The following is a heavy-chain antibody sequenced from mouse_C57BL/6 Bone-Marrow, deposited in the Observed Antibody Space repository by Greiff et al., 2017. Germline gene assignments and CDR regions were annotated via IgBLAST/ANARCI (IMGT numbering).Heavy chain of an antibody. CDR2: IDPENGDT. CDR3: TTLTYGRY. D-gene: IGHD1-2*01. V-gene: IGHV14-4*01. Sequence: EVQVVESGAELVRPGASVKLSCTASGFNIKDDYMHWVKQRPEQGLEWIGWIDPENGDTEYASKFQGKATITADTSSNTAYLQLSSLTSEDTAVYYCTTLTYGRYWGQGTSVTVSS. CDR1: GFNIKDDY. J-gene: IGHJ4*01.